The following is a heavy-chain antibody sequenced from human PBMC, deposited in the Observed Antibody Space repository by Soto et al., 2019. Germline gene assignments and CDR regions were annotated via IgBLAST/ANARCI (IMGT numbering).Heavy chain of an antibody. J-gene: IGHJ6*02. CDR2: ISSSGSTI. V-gene: IGHV3-48*03. CDR3: ARDPGRGYSYTQYYYYGMDV. Sequence: LRLSCAASGFTFSSYEMNWVRQAPGKGLEWVSYISSSGSTIYYADSVKGRFTISRDNAKNSLYLQMNSLRAEDTAVYYCARDPGRGYSYTQYYYYGMDVWGQGTTVTVSS. CDR1: GFTFSSYE. D-gene: IGHD5-18*01.